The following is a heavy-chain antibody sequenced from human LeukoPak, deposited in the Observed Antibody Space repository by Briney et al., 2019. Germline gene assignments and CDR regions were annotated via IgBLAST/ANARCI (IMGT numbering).Heavy chain of an antibody. D-gene: IGHD3-10*01. Sequence: SETLSVNCAVYGGAFSDDYWSWIRQPPGKGLQWIGEINHSGSTYYNPSLKSRVTISIDTSKKQFSLKLNSVTAADTAVYCCARGGYGSGTYYNYWGQGTLVTVSS. V-gene: IGHV4-34*01. CDR1: GGAFSDDY. CDR3: ARGGYGSGTYYNY. J-gene: IGHJ4*02. CDR2: INHSGST.